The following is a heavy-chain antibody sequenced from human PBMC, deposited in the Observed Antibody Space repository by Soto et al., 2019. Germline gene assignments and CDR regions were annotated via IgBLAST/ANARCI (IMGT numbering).Heavy chain of an antibody. CDR2: IYSGGST. J-gene: IGHJ6*02. D-gene: IGHD3-3*01. V-gene: IGHV3-53*01. CDR1: GFTVSSNY. CDR3: ARDSLRFLEWGGMDV. Sequence: ELQLVECGGGLIQPGGSLRLSCAASGFTVSSNYMSWVRQAPGKGLEWVSVIYSGGSTYYADSVKGRFTISRDNSKNTLYLQMNSLRAEDTAVYYCARDSLRFLEWGGMDVWGQGTTVTVSS.